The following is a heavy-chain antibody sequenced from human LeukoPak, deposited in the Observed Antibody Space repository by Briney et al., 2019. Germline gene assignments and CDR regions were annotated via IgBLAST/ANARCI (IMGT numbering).Heavy chain of an antibody. D-gene: IGHD6-19*01. Sequence: ASVKVSCKASGYTFTSYAMHWVRQAPGQRLEWMGWINAGNGNTKYSQKFQGRVTITRDTSASTAYMELSSLRSEDTAVYYCARVRVASSGWPYDAFDIWGQGTMVTVSS. V-gene: IGHV1-3*01. CDR2: INAGNGNT. J-gene: IGHJ3*02. CDR3: ARVRVASSGWPYDAFDI. CDR1: GYTFTSYA.